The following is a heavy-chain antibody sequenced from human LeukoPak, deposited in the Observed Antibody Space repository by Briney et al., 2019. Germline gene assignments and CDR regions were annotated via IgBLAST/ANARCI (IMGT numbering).Heavy chain of an antibody. V-gene: IGHV4-34*01. Sequence: SETLSLTCAVHGGSFSADYWSWIRQPPGKGLESIGEINHSVSTNYNPSLKSRVTISVDPSKNQFSLTLSSVTAADTDVYSRARLGRLLWFGESAFDIWGQGTMVTVSS. CDR2: INHSVST. D-gene: IGHD3-10*01. J-gene: IGHJ3*02. CDR3: ARLGRLLWFGESAFDI. CDR1: GGSFSADY.